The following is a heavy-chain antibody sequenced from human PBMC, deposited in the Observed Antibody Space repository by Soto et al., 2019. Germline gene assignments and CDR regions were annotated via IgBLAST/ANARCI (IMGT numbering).Heavy chain of an antibody. CDR2: ISSSSSYI. Sequence: GGSLRLSCAASGFTFSSYSMNWVRQAPGKGLEWVSSISSSSSYIYYADSVKGRFTISRDNAKNSLYLQMNSLRAEDTAVYYCARDQPGYSYGYELGYWGQGTLVTVS. J-gene: IGHJ4*02. CDR1: GFTFSSYS. D-gene: IGHD5-18*01. CDR3: ARDQPGYSYGYELGY. V-gene: IGHV3-21*01.